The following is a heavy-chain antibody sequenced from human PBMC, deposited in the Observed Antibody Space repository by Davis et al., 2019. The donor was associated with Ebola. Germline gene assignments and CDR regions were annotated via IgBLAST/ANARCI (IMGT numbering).Heavy chain of an antibody. CDR3: AREAITGTTWYAFDV. CDR2: IGAAADT. D-gene: IGHD1-7*01. Sequence: PGGSLRLSCAASGFSFSDYDMHWVRQVTGKGLEWVSAIGAAADTYYSGSVKGRFTISRENGKNSLYLQMNSLRAGDTAVYYCAREAITGTTWYAFDVWGQGTMFTVSS. V-gene: IGHV3-13*01. J-gene: IGHJ3*01. CDR1: GFSFSDYD.